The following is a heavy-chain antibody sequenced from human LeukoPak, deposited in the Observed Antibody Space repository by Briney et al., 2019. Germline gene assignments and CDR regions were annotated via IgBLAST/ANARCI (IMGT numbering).Heavy chain of an antibody. CDR3: ARGKDWAFDI. V-gene: IGHV3-48*02. CDR1: GFTFSSYS. J-gene: IGHJ3*02. D-gene: IGHD2-21*01. CDR2: ITSSSSII. Sequence: PGGSLRLSCAASGFTFSSYSMNWVRQAPGKGLEWVSYITSSSSIIYADSVKGRFTISRDNAKNSLYLQMNSLRDEDTAVYYCARGKDWAFDIWGQGTMVTVSS.